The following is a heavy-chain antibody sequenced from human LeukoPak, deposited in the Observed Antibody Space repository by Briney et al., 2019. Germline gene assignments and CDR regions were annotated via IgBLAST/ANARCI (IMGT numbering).Heavy chain of an antibody. CDR2: ISGYNGNT. CDR3: ARDTLIQGFYAMDV. CDR1: GYTFTSYG. V-gene: IGHV1-18*01. D-gene: IGHD2-15*01. Sequence: GASVKVSCKASGYTFTSYGISWVRQAPGQGLEWMGWISGYNGNTKYAQNFQGRVTMTTDTPTGTAYMELRGLRSGDTAVYYCARDTLIQGFYAMDVWGPGTTVTVSS. J-gene: IGHJ6*02.